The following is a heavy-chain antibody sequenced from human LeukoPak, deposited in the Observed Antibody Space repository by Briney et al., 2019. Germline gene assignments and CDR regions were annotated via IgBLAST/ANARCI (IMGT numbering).Heavy chain of an antibody. D-gene: IGHD1/OR15-1a*01. CDR2: FYY. CDR1: GGSISSCSYY. Sequence: PSETLSLTCTVSGGSISSCSYYWDWIRQPPGKGLEWIGNFYYSNPSLKSRVTISVDTSKKQSVLKMTSVTAADTAVYYCARRRSPAGSTSWFDPWGRGTLVTVSS. V-gene: IGHV4-39*01. J-gene: IGHJ5*02. CDR3: ARRRSPAGSTSWFDP.